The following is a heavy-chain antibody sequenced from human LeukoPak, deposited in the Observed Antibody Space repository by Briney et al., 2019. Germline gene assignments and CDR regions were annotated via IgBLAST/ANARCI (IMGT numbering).Heavy chain of an antibody. CDR1: GGSISSYY. Sequence: SETLSLTCTVSGGSISSYYWTWIRQPPGKGLEWIGYIYYTGNTNYNLSLKSRVTISVDTSKNQFSLKLSSVTAADTAVYYCARASYSSGWLPFDYWGQGTLVTVSS. CDR3: ARASYSSGWLPFDY. CDR2: IYYTGNT. D-gene: IGHD6-19*01. J-gene: IGHJ4*02. V-gene: IGHV4-59*01.